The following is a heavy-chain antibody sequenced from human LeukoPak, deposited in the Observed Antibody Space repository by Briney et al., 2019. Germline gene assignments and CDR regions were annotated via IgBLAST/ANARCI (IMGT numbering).Heavy chain of an antibody. D-gene: IGHD5-24*01. CDR2: IKEDGSVK. CDR3: ARRWKLSLDV. Sequence: GGSLRLSCAASGFTFSIYWMTLVRQAPGKGLEWVANIKEDGSVKYYVDSVKGRFTISRDNAKKSLYLQMNNLRGEDTAVYFCARRWKLSLDVWGQGTTVTVSS. CDR1: GFTFSIYW. J-gene: IGHJ6*02. V-gene: IGHV3-7*01.